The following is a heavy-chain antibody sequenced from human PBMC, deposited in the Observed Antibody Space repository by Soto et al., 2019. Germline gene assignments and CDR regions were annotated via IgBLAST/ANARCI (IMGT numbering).Heavy chain of an antibody. J-gene: IGHJ5*02. V-gene: IGHV4-34*01. D-gene: IGHD6-19*01. CDR3: ARGQNRTGISVAGMGWFDP. Sequence: QVQLQQWGAGLLKPSETLSLTCAVYGGSFSGYYWSWIRQPPRQGLEWIGEINHSGSTTYNPTLKSRATVSVDTSKIQFSLKLSSVTAADTAVYYCARGQNRTGISVAGMGWFDPWGQGTLVTDFS. CDR1: GGSFSGYY. CDR2: INHSGST.